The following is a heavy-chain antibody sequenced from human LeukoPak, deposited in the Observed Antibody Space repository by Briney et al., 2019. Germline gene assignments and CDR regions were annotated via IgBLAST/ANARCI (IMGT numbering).Heavy chain of an antibody. J-gene: IGHJ3*02. CDR3: ARDDTTVTTTTYAFDI. D-gene: IGHD4-17*01. V-gene: IGHV1-69*04. CDR2: IIPILGIA. CDR1: GGTFGSYA. Sequence: SVKVSCKASGGTFGSYAISWVRQAPGQGLEWMGRIIPILGIAHYAQELQGRVTITADKSTSTAYMELSSLRSEDTAVYYCARDDTTVTTTTYAFDIWGRGTMVTVSS.